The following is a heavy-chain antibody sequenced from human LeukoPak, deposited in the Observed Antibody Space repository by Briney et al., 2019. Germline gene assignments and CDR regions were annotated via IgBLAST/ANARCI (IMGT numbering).Heavy chain of an antibody. Sequence: ASVKVSCKASGYTFTGYYMHWVRQAPGQGLEWMGWINPNSGGTNYAQKFQGRVTMTRDTSISTAYMEQSRLRSDDTAVYYCARDSDSSGYYKLFDYWGQGTLVTVSS. CDR3: ARDSDSSGYYKLFDY. CDR2: INPNSGGT. D-gene: IGHD3-22*01. V-gene: IGHV1-2*02. CDR1: GYTFTGYY. J-gene: IGHJ4*02.